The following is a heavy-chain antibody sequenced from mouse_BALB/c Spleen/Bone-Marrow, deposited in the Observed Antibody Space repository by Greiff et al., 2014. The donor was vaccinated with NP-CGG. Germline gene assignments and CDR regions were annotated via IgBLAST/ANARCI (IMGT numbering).Heavy chain of an antibody. Sequence: QVQLKQSGAELARPGASVKMSCKASGYTFTSYTMHWVKQRPGQGLEWIGYINPSSGYTNYNQKFEDKATLTADKSSSTAYMQLSSLTSEDSAVYYCARERNWDSFAYWGQGTLVTVSA. CDR1: GYTFTSYT. CDR2: INPSSGYT. V-gene: IGHV1-4*01. D-gene: IGHD4-1*01. J-gene: IGHJ3*01. CDR3: ARERNWDSFAY.